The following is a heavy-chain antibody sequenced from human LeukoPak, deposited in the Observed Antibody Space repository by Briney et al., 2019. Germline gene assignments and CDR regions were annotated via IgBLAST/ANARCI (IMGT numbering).Heavy chain of an antibody. V-gene: IGHV4-4*02. CDR1: GGXISSSNC. CDR3: ARVYYDSSGYYSDY. D-gene: IGHD3-22*01. J-gene: IGHJ4*02. Sequence: SETLSLTCAVSGGXISSSNCWSWVRQPPGKGLEWIGEIYHSRSTNYNPSLKSRVTISVDKSKNQFSLKLSSVTAADTAVYYCARVYYDSSGYYSDYWGQGTLVTVSS. CDR2: IYHSRST.